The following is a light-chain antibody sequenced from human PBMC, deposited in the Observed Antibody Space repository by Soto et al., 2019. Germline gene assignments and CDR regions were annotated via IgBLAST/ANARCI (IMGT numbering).Light chain of an antibody. Sequence: EIVLTQSPGTLSLSPGERATLSCRASQSVSINYLAWYQQKPGQAPRLLIYGASNRATAIPHRFSGSGSGTDFTLTISRLEPEDFEVYYCQQYGSSPRTFGQGTKVDIK. CDR2: GAS. V-gene: IGKV3-20*01. CDR3: QQYGSSPRT. CDR1: QSVSINY. J-gene: IGKJ1*01.